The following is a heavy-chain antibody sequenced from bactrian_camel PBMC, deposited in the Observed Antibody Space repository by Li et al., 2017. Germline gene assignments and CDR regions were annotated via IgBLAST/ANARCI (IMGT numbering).Heavy chain of an antibody. V-gene: IGHV3S1*01. CDR3: AVGHWAGRCYPAAGY. Sequence: QVQLVESGGGSVQAGGSLRLSCAASGYTYSTYSMGWFRQAPGKEREVVATIYHGGATTYYADSVKGRFTISQNNTKNTLYLQMNSLKPEDTAIYYCAVGHWAGRCYPAAGYWGQGTQVTVS. CDR1: GYTYSTYS. D-gene: IGHD1*01. J-gene: IGHJ6*01. CDR2: IYHGGATT.